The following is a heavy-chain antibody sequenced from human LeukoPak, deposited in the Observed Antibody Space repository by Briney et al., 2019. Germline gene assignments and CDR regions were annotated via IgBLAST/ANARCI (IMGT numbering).Heavy chain of an antibody. D-gene: IGHD5-12*01. V-gene: IGHV3-7*01. CDR1: GFSFSMYW. J-gene: IGHJ4*02. Sequence: GGSLRLSCAASGFSFSMYWMSWVRQPPGKGLEWVANIREDGSEKYYVDSVKGRFTISRDNAKNSLYLQMNSLRAEDTAVYYCARDSGRKDDYWGQGTLVTVSS. CDR2: IREDGSEK. CDR3: ARDSGRKDDY.